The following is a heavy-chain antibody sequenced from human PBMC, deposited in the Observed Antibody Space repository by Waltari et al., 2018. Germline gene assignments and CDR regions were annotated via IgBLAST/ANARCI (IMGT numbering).Heavy chain of an antibody. CDR3: AKDSNGYCSGGSCYSSFDY. D-gene: IGHD2-15*01. CDR2: IRGSGGIT. J-gene: IGHJ4*02. Sequence: EVQLLESGGGLVQPGGSLRLSCAASGFTFSSYAMSWVRQAPGKGLEWVSAIRGSGGITYYTDSVKGRFTISRDNSKNTLYLQLNSLRAEDTAVYYCAKDSNGYCSGGSCYSSFDYWGQGTLVSVSS. CDR1: GFTFSSYA. V-gene: IGHV3-23*01.